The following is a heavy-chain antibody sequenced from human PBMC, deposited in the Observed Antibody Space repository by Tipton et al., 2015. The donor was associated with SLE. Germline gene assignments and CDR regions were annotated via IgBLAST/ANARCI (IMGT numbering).Heavy chain of an antibody. CDR2: VFHSGTT. Sequence: TLSLTCTVSGYSIGSGFYWGWFRQPPGKGLEWIATVFHSGTTYYSPSLRSRPSVSIDTSKNQFSLKLTSVTAADTAVYYCARDPLVRSPGAGGFFDLWGHGTLVTVSS. D-gene: IGHD3-16*02. J-gene: IGHJ4*01. CDR1: GYSIGSGFY. V-gene: IGHV4-38-2*02. CDR3: ARDPLVRSPGAGGFFDL.